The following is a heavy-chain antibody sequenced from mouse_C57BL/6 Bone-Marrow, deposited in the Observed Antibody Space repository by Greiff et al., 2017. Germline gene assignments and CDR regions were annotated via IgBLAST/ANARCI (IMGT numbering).Heavy chain of an antibody. CDR1: GYTFTSYW. Sequence: VQLQQPGAELVKPGASVKMSCKASGYTFTSYWITWVKQRPGQGLEWIGDIYPGSGSTNYNEKFKSKATLTVDTSSSTAYMQLSSLTSEDSAVYYCARSMDYYGSSYGYAMDYWGQGTSVTVSS. CDR2: IYPGSGST. J-gene: IGHJ4*01. CDR3: ARSMDYYGSSYGYAMDY. V-gene: IGHV1-55*01. D-gene: IGHD1-1*01.